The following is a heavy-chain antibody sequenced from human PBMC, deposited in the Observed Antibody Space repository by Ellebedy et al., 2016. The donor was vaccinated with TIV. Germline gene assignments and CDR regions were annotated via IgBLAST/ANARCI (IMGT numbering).Heavy chain of an antibody. CDR2: INHSGST. CDR1: GGSFSGYY. J-gene: IGHJ4*02. D-gene: IGHD2-15*01. V-gene: IGHV4-34*01. Sequence: SETLSLTXAVYGGSFSGYYWSWIRQPPGKGLEWIGEINHSGSTNYNPSLKSRVTISVDTSKNQFSLKLSSVTAADTAVYYCARYRDVVAATPHFNSWGQGTLVTVSS. CDR3: ARYRDVVAATPHFNS.